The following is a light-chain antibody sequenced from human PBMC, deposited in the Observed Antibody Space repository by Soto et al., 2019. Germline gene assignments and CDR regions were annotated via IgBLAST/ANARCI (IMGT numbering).Light chain of an antibody. V-gene: IGLV2-14*01. CDR3: SSFTSAYTFV. CDR1: SSDVGGYNY. Sequence: QSVLTRPASVSGSAGQSIAISCTGTSSDVGGYNYVSWYQQHPGKAPKLLLSEVSKRPSGVSDRFSGSKSGNTASLTISGLQTQDDADYYCSSFTSAYTFVFGTGTKVTVL. CDR2: EVS. J-gene: IGLJ1*01.